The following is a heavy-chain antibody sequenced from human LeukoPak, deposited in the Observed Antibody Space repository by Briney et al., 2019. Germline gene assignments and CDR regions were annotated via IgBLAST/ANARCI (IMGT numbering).Heavy chain of an antibody. CDR1: GFIFSDYD. V-gene: IGHV3-23*01. CDR3: AKALTRWAFDM. Sequence: GGSLRLSCAASGFIFSDYDMSWVRQAPGKGLEWVSSMSLSTSGKTYADSVKGRFTVSTDKAKNTLYLQMDSLRAEDTAMYYCAKALTRWAFDMWGQGTMVTVSS. J-gene: IGHJ3*02. CDR2: MSLSTSGK. D-gene: IGHD3-16*01.